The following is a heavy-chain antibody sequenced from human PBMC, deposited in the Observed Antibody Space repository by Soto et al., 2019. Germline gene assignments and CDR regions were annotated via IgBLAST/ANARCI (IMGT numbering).Heavy chain of an antibody. CDR1: GGSFSGYY. D-gene: IGHD6-6*01. CDR3: ARSSIAGRGVFGY. Sequence: SETLSLTCDGGSFSGYYWSWIRQPPGKGLEWIGEINHSGSTKYNPSLKSRVTISVDTSKNQFSLKLHSMTAADTAVYYCARSSIAGRGVFGYWGLGTLVTVSS. J-gene: IGHJ4*02. V-gene: IGHV4-34*01. CDR2: INHSGST.